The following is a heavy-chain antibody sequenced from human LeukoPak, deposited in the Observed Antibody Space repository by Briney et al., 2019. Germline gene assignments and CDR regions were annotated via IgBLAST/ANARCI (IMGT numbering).Heavy chain of an antibody. CDR3: AKDQDVAAAGTWGSIDY. Sequence: GGSLRLSCAASGFTFSSYAMHWVRQAPGKGLEWVAVISYDGSNKYYADSVKGRFTISRDNSKNTLYLQMNSLRAEDTAVYYCAKDQDVAAAGTWGSIDYWGQGTLVTVSS. J-gene: IGHJ4*02. CDR2: ISYDGSNK. CDR1: GFTFSSYA. V-gene: IGHV3-30-3*01. D-gene: IGHD6-13*01.